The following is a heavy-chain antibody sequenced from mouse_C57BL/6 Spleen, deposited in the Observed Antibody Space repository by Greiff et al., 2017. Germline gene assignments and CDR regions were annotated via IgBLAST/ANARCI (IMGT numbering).Heavy chain of an antibody. CDR2: IRSKSNNYAT. Sequence: EVQGVESGGGLVQPKGSLKLSCAASGFSFNTYAMNWVRQAPGKGLEWVARIRSKSNNYATYYADSVKDRFTISRDDSESMLYLQMNNLKTEDTAMYYCVRHGDYGYAMDYWGQGTSVTVSS. CDR3: VRHGDYGYAMDY. D-gene: IGHD2-4*01. V-gene: IGHV10-1*01. CDR1: GFSFNTYA. J-gene: IGHJ4*01.